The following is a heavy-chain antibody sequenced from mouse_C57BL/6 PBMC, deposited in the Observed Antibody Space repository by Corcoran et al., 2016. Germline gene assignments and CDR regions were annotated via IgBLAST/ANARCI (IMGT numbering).Heavy chain of an antibody. Sequence: QVQLKQSGAELVKPGASVKISCKASGYTFTDYYINWVKQRPGQGLEWIGKICPGSGSTYYNEKLKGKSTLTADKSSSTAYMHLRSLTSVDSAVYFCARDGYHYAIDYWVQGTSVTVSS. CDR2: ICPGSGST. CDR3: ARDGYHYAIDY. CDR1: GYTFTDYY. J-gene: IGHJ4*01. V-gene: IGHV1-77*01. D-gene: IGHD2-3*01.